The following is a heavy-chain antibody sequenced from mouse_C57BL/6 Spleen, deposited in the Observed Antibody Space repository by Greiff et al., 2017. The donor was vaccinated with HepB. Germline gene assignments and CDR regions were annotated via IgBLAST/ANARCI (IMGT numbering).Heavy chain of an antibody. V-gene: IGHV3-6*01. Sequence: EVKLQESGPGLVKPSQSLSLTCSVTGYSITSGYYWNWIRQFPGNKLEWMGYISYDGSNNYNPSLKNRISITRDTSKNQFFLKLNSVTTEDTATYYCARGRLFMDYWGQGTSVTVSS. CDR3: ARGRLFMDY. J-gene: IGHJ4*01. CDR1: GYSITSGYY. CDR2: ISYDGSN.